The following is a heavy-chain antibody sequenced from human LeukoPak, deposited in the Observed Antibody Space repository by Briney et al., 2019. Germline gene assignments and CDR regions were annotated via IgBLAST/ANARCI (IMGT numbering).Heavy chain of an antibody. CDR1: GFTFTSHW. J-gene: IGHJ4*02. D-gene: IGHD3-10*01. CDR3: ARRYGPIDY. Sequence: GGSLRLSCAASGFTFTSHWMTWVRQAPGKGLDWVANIRKDGSEKYYVDSVKGRFTISRDNAKNSLYLQMNSLRAEDTAVYFCARRYGPIDYWGQGTLVTVSS. V-gene: IGHV3-7*05. CDR2: IRKDGSEK.